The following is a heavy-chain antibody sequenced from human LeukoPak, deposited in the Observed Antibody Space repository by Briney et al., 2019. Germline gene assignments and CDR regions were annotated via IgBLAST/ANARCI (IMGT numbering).Heavy chain of an antibody. Sequence: SQTLSLTCTVSGGSISSGGYYWSWIRQHPGKGLEWIGYIYYSGSTYYNPSLKSRVTISVDTSKNQFSLKLSSVTAADTAVYYCASPSLPYYYGMGVWGQGTTVTVSS. J-gene: IGHJ6*02. CDR3: ASPSLPYYYGMGV. CDR2: IYYSGST. V-gene: IGHV4-31*03. CDR1: GGSISSGGYY.